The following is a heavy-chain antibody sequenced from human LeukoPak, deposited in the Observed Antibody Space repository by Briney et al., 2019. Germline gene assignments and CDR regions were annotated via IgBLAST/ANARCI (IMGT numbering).Heavy chain of an antibody. CDR2: ISSSSSDI. D-gene: IGHD5-24*01. J-gene: IGHJ4*02. Sequence: GGSLRLSCAASGFTFSSYSMNWVRQTPGKGLEWVSSISSSSSDIYYADSVRGRFTISRDNAKNSLYLQMNSLRAEDTAVYYCARKMTLDYWGQGTLVTVSS. CDR1: GFTFSSYS. CDR3: ARKMTLDY. V-gene: IGHV3-21*01.